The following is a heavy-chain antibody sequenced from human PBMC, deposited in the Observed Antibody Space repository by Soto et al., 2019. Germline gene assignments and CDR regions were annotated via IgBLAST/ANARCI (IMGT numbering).Heavy chain of an antibody. D-gene: IGHD2-8*02. J-gene: IGHJ4*02. CDR3: ARRDCRDGVCPFDY. CDR2: ISRSGRNK. Sequence: EVQLVESGGGLVKPGGSLRLSCGASGFTFSGASMSWVRQAPGSGLEWVSSISRSGRNKYYADSVKGRFTVSRDNAENSLSLQMNSLNADDTAVYYCARRDCRDGVCPFDYWGQGALVIVSS. CDR1: GFTFSGAS. V-gene: IGHV3-21*02.